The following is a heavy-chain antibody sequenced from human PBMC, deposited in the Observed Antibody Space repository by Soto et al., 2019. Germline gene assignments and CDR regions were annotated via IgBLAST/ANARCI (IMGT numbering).Heavy chain of an antibody. J-gene: IGHJ4*02. D-gene: IGHD1-20*01. CDR1: GASISGSYYY. CDR2: VFYTGFT. Sequence: GPLFSSETLSLTCAVSGASISGSYYYWAWLRQSPGKGPEWIGGVFYTGFTSYKPPLERRAPVSVDTSKTQFSLKLSAVPAADTAVYYCPTSQKGYNWNYFAHWGQGALVTVSS. CDR3: PTSQKGYNWNYFAH. V-gene: IGHV4-39*01.